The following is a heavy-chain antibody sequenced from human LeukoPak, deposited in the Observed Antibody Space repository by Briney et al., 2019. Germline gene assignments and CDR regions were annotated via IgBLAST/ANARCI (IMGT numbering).Heavy chain of an antibody. CDR1: GYTLTELS. D-gene: IGHD2-21*02. J-gene: IGHJ3*02. CDR2: FDPEDGET. Sequence: ASVKVSCKVSGYTLTELSMHWVRQAPGKGLEWMGGFDPEDGETIYAQKFQGRVTMTEDTSTDTAYMELSSLRSEDTAVYYCAILAYCGGDCYRRGDDAFDIWGQGTMVTVSS. V-gene: IGHV1-24*01. CDR3: AILAYCGGDCYRRGDDAFDI.